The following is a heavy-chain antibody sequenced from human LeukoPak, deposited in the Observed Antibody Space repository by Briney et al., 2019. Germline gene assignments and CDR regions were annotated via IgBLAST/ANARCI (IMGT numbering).Heavy chain of an antibody. Sequence: ASVKVSLKSSGYTFTYYYMHWVRQAPGQGLEWMGIINPNGGSTTYAQKFQGRVTMTRDSSTSTVYMELSSLRSEDTALYYCARGGGGWYAFDIWGQGTMVTVSS. V-gene: IGHV1-46*01. CDR3: ARGGGGWYAFDI. J-gene: IGHJ3*02. CDR2: INPNGGST. D-gene: IGHD6-19*01. CDR1: GYTFTYYY.